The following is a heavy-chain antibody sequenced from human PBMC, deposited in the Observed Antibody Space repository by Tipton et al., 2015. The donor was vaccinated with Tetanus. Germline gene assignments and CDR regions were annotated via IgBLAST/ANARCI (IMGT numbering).Heavy chain of an antibody. CDR2: IYYNGNT. V-gene: IGHV4-39*01. D-gene: IGHD2-21*02. CDR3: ARTAVNWFDP. CDR1: GGSMSGSGHY. Sequence: LRLSCIVSGGSMSGSGHYGAWVRQSPGKGLEWIGNIYYNGNTLQNPSLKSRVTMSLDKSKNQFSLKLRSVTAADTAFYYCARTAVNWFDPWGQGILVTVSS. J-gene: IGHJ5*02.